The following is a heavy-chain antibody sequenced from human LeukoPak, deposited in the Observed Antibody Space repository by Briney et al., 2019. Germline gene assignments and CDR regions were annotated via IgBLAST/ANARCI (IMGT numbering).Heavy chain of an antibody. D-gene: IGHD2-15*01. J-gene: IGHJ3*02. Sequence: ASAKVSCKASGYTFTSYDINWVRQATGQGLEWMGWMNPNSGNTGYAQKFQGRVTITRNTSISTAYMELSSLRSEDTAVYYCARGGSGSLHNDAFDIWGQGTMVTVSS. CDR3: ARGGSGSLHNDAFDI. CDR2: MNPNSGNT. CDR1: GYTFTSYD. V-gene: IGHV1-8*03.